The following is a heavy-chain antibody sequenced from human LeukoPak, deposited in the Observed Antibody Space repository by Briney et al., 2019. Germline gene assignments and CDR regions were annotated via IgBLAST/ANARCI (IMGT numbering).Heavy chain of an antibody. CDR2: ISYDGSNK. D-gene: IGHD2-15*01. J-gene: IGHJ4*02. Sequence: GGSLRLSCAASGFTFSSYGMHRVRQAPGKGLEWVAVISYDGSNKYYADSVKGRFTISRDNSKNTLYLQMNSLRAEDTAVYYCAKDIFRYCSGGSCYSGCGYWGQGTLVTVSS. V-gene: IGHV3-30*18. CDR1: GFTFSSYG. CDR3: AKDIFRYCSGGSCYSGCGY.